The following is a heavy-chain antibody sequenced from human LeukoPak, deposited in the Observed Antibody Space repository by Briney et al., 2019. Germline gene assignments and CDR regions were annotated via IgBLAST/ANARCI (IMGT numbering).Heavy chain of an antibody. J-gene: IGHJ5*02. CDR1: GDSVSSSSYY. V-gene: IGHV4-39*01. D-gene: IGHD4-17*01. Sequence: SETLSLTCTVSGDSVSSSSYYWDWIRQPPGKGLEWIRSISSGGNTHYNTSLKSRVTMSVDTSKNQFSLKLTSVTAADTAVYYCARHYGPWGQGTLVTVSS. CDR2: ISSGGNT. CDR3: ARHYGP.